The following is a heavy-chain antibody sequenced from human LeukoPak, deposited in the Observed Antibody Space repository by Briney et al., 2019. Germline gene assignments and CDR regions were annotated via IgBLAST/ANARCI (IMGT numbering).Heavy chain of an antibody. D-gene: IGHD3-3*01. J-gene: IGHJ6*02. V-gene: IGHV3-48*02. CDR2: ISSSSTI. Sequence: GGSLRLSCAASGFTFSSYNMNWVRQAPGKGLEWVSYISSSSTIYYADSVKGRFTISRDNAKNSLYLQMNSLRDDDTAVYYCARDFAYDFWSGYLAYYYGLDVWGQGTTVTVSS. CDR3: ARDFAYDFWSGYLAYYYGLDV. CDR1: GFTFSSYN.